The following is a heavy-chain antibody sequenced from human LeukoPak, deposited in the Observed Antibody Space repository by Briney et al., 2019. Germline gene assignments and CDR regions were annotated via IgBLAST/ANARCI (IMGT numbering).Heavy chain of an antibody. CDR2: IYYSGST. V-gene: IGHV4-59*01. CDR1: GGSISSYY. D-gene: IGHD3/OR15-3a*01. J-gene: IGHJ3*02. Sequence: SETLSLTCTVSGGSISSYYWSWIRQPPGKGLEWIGYIYYSGSTNYNPSLKSRVTISVGTSKNQFSLKLGSVTAADTAVYYCARRWTGDAFDIWGQGTMVTVSS. CDR3: ARRWTGDAFDI.